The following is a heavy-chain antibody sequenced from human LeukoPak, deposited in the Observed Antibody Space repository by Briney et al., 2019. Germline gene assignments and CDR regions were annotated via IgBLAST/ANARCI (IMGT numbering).Heavy chain of an antibody. D-gene: IGHD1-26*01. Sequence: SVKVSFMASGGTFSSYAISWVRQAPGQGLEWMGGIIPIFGTANYAQKFQGRVTITADESTSTAYMELSSLRSEDTAVYYCASMETYSGSPVGYFDYWGQGTLVTVSS. V-gene: IGHV1-69*13. CDR1: GGTFSSYA. CDR3: ASMETYSGSPVGYFDY. J-gene: IGHJ4*02. CDR2: IIPIFGTA.